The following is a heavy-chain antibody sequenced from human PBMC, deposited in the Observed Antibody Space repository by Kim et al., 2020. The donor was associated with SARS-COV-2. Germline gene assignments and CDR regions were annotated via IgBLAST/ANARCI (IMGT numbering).Heavy chain of an antibody. J-gene: IGHJ5*02. D-gene: IGHD5-12*01. Sequence: GGSLRLSCAASGFTFSNAWMSWVRQAPGKGLEWVGRIKSKTDGGTTDYAAPVKGRFTISRDDSKNTLYLQMNSLKTEDTAVYYCTTDWGYSGYDYWFDPWGQGTLVTVSS. CDR1: GFTFSNAW. CDR3: TTDWGYSGYDYWFDP. CDR2: IKSKTDGGTT. V-gene: IGHV3-15*01.